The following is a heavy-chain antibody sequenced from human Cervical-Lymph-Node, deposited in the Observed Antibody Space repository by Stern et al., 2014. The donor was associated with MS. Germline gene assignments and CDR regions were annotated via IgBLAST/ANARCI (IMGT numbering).Heavy chain of an antibody. Sequence: DQLVESAAEEKKPGSSEKVSCKATRGTFNRNAFSLMRQAPGQGLEWMGGIIPISGKTGYAQKMKTRVTLTADEYTSIAYMELRSLRSEDTAVFYCAITDSAWDNPYHFYGMDVWGQGTTVTVSS. D-gene: IGHD6-19*01. J-gene: IGHJ6*02. V-gene: IGHV1-69*01. CDR2: IIPISGKT. CDR3: AITDSAWDNPYHFYGMDV. CDR1: RGTFNRNA.